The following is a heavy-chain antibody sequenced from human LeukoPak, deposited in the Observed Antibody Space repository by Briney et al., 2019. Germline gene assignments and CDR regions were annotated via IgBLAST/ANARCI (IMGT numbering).Heavy chain of an antibody. D-gene: IGHD4-23*01. V-gene: IGHV1-69*04. CDR1: GGTFSSYA. CDR3: ARVTTVVTFHYYYGMDV. J-gene: IGHJ6*02. Sequence: SVKVSCKASGGTFSSYAISWVRQAPGQGLEWMGRIIPILGIANYAQKFQGRVTITADKSTSTAYMELSSLRSEDTAVYYCARVTTVVTFHYYYGMDVWGQGTTVTVSS. CDR2: IIPILGIA.